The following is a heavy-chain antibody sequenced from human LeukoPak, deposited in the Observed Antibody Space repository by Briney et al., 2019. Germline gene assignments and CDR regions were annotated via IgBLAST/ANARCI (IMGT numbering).Heavy chain of an antibody. CDR3: ARDTYFDGSINDAFDI. D-gene: IGHD3-9*01. V-gene: IGHV4-38-2*02. Sequence: PSETLSLTCTVSAYSISSGYYWGWIRQPPGKGLEWIGSIYHSGSTYYNPSLKSRVTISVDTSKNQFSLKLSSVTAADTAVYYCARDTYFDGSINDAFDIWGQGTMVTVSS. J-gene: IGHJ3*02. CDR1: AYSISSGYY. CDR2: IYHSGST.